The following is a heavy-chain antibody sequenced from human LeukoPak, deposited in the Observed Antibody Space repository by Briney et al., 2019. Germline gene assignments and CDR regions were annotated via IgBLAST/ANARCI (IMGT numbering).Heavy chain of an antibody. J-gene: IGHJ5*02. CDR2: IDHSGST. CDR1: GGSFSGYY. Sequence: PSETLSLTCGVYGGSFSGYYWNWIRQPPGKGLEWVGEIDHSGSTNYNPSLKSRVSISVDTSKNQFSLRLSSVTAADTAVYSCARRCLETMMVVVPPHNWFDPWGQGTLVTVSS. V-gene: IGHV4-34*01. D-gene: IGHD3-22*01. CDR3: ARRCLETMMVVVPPHNWFDP.